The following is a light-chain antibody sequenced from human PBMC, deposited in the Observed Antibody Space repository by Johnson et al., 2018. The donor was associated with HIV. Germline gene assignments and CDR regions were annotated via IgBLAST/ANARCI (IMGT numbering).Light chain of an antibody. V-gene: IGLV1-51*01. Sequence: QSVLTQPPSVSAAPGQRVTISCSGSTSNFENYYVSWYQHLPGTAPKLLIYDNNKRPSGIPDRFSGSKSGTSATLGITGLKTGDEADYYCGTWDSSLSAVVFGTGTKVTVL. J-gene: IGLJ1*01. CDR2: DNN. CDR1: TSNFENYY. CDR3: GTWDSSLSAVV.